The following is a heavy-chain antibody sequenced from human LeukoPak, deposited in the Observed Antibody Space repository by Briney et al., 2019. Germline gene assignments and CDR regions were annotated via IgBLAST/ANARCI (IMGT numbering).Heavy chain of an antibody. D-gene: IGHD3-9*01. CDR1: GGSISSSSYY. CDR2: IYHSGST. J-gene: IGHJ2*01. V-gene: IGHV4-39*07. CDR3: ARLCLRRYFDWLSKNTLKTTWYFDL. Sequence: PSETLSLTCTVSGGSISSSSYYWGWIRQPPGKGLEWIGSIYHSGSTYYNPSLKSRVTISVDTSKNQFSLKLSSVTAADTAVYYCARLCLRRYFDWLSKNTLKTTWYFDLWGRGTLVTVSS.